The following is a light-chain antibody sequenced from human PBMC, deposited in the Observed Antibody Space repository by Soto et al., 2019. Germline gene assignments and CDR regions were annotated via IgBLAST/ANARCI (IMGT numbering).Light chain of an antibody. CDR2: AAS. J-gene: IGKJ2*01. V-gene: IGKV1-9*01. CDR1: QGISSY. CDR3: QQLSNYPYT. Sequence: DIPLTQSPSFLSASVGDRVTITCRASQGISSYLAWYQQRPGKAPKLLIYAASTLQSGVPSRFSGSGSGTEFTLTISSLQAEDFATYCCQQLSNYPYTFGQGTKLEIK.